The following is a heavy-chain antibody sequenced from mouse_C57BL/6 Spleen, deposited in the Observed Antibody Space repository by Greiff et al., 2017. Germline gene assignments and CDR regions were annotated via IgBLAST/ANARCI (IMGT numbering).Heavy chain of an antibody. V-gene: IGHV1-7*01. CDR3: ARGGREWYFDV. CDR2: INPSSGYT. CDR1: GYTFTSYW. J-gene: IGHJ1*03. Sequence: QVQLKESGAELAKPGASVKLSCKASGYTFTSYWMHWVKQRPGQGLEWIGYINPSSGYTKYNQKFKDKATLTADKSSSTAYMQLRSLTYEDSAVYYCARGGREWYFDVWGTGTTVTVSS.